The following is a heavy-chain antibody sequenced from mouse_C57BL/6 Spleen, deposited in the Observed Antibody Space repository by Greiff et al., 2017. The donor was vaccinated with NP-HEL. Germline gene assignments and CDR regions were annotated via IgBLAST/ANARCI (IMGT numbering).Heavy chain of an antibody. CDR1: GFTFTDYY. J-gene: IGHJ3*01. Sequence: EVQLVESGGGLVQPGGSLSLSCAASGFTFTDYYMSWVRQPPGKALEWVGFIRNKANGYTTEYSASVKGRFTISRDNSQSILYLQMNALRAEDSATYYCARSHWDWFAYWGQGTLVTVSA. CDR2: IRNKANGYTT. CDR3: ARSHWDWFAY. V-gene: IGHV7-3*01. D-gene: IGHD4-1*01.